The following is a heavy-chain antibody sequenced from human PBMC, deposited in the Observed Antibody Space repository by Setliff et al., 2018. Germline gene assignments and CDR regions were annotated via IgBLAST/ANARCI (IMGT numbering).Heavy chain of an antibody. D-gene: IGHD3-10*01. V-gene: IGHV1-24*01. CDR1: GYTLTELS. J-gene: IGHJ3*02. Sequence: ASVKVSCKVSGYTLTELSMHWVRQAPGKGLEWMGGFDPEDGETIYAQKFQGRVTMTEDTSTDTAYMELSSLRSEDTAVYYCATGRLLWFGKLIKDAFDIWGQGTMVTVSS. CDR3: ATGRLLWFGKLIKDAFDI. CDR2: FDPEDGET.